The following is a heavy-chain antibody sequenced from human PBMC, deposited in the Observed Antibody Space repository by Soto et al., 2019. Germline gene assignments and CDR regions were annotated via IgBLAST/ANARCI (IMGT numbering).Heavy chain of an antibody. CDR2: INHSGST. CDR3: ARRTYYYGSGSYPYYYYYGMDV. CDR1: GGSFSGYY. Sequence: LSLTCAVYGGSFSGYYWSWIRQPPGKGLEWIGEINHSGSTNYNPSLKSRVTISVDTSKNQFSLKLSSVTAADTAVYYCARRTYYYGSGSYPYYYYYGMDVWGQGTTVTVSS. D-gene: IGHD3-10*01. J-gene: IGHJ6*02. V-gene: IGHV4-34*01.